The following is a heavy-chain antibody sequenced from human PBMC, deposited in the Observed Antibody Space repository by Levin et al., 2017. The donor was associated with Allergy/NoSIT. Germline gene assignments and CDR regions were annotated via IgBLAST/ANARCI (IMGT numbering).Heavy chain of an antibody. V-gene: IGHV3-23*01. CDR2: FRDTRYT. Sequence: LSLTCAASGFTFGNYAMSWVRQAPGKGLEWVAGFRDTRYTNYADSVNGRFTISRDNYRNTLYLQMNNLRVDDTAVYFCAALGSFDFWGLGTLVSVST. CDR3: AALGSFDF. D-gene: IGHD1-26*01. J-gene: IGHJ4*02. CDR1: GFTFGNYA.